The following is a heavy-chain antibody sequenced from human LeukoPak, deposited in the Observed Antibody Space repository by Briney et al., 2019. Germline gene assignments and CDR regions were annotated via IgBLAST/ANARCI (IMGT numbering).Heavy chain of an antibody. J-gene: IGHJ4*02. V-gene: IGHV4-34*01. CDR1: GGSFSGYY. CDR3: ARFTREYYDFWSGYWNDYFDY. Sequence: SETLSLTCAVYGGSFSGYYWSWIRQPPGKGLEWIGEINHSGSTNYNPSLKSRVTISVDTSKNQLSLELSSVTAADTAVYYCARFTREYYDFWSGYWNDYFDYWGQGTLVTVSS. CDR2: INHSGST. D-gene: IGHD3-3*01.